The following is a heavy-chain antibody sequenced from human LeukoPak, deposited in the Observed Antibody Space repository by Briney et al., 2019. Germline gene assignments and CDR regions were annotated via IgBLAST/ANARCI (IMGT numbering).Heavy chain of an antibody. CDR2: INHSGST. CDR3: ARARRSTATIDY. D-gene: IGHD2-15*01. Sequence: SETLSLTCAVYGGSFSGYYWSWIRQPPGKGLEWIGEINHSGSTSYNPSLKSRVTISVDTSKNQFSLKLSSVTAADTAVYYCARARRSTATIDYWGQGTLVTVSS. V-gene: IGHV4-34*01. J-gene: IGHJ4*02. CDR1: GGSFSGYY.